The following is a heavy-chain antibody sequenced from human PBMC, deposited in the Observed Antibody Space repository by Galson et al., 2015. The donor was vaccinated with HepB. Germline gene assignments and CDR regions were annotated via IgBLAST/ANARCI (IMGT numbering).Heavy chain of an antibody. V-gene: IGHV3-7*03. Sequence: SLRLSCAASGFTFSAYWMGWVRQVPGKGLEWVADVNLDGSEMYYADSVKGRFTISRDNAERSVSLHMYSLRAEDTAVYYCAREVMIRTLAHKTPDYWGQGTLVTVSS. CDR2: VNLDGSEM. J-gene: IGHJ4*02. CDR3: AREVMIRTLAHKTPDY. CDR1: GFTFSAYW. D-gene: IGHD3-16*01.